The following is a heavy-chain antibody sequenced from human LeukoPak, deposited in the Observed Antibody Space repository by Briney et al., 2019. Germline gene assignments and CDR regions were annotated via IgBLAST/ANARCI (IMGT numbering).Heavy chain of an antibody. D-gene: IGHD6-6*01. CDR2: IYPGDSDT. CDR3: ARQGAARAVDY. J-gene: IGHJ4*02. V-gene: IGHV5-51*01. CDR1: GYSFTSYW. Sequence: GASLKISCKGSGYSFTSYWIGWLRQMPGKGLEWMGIIYPGDSDTRYTPSFQGQVTISADKSISTAYLQWSSLKASDTAMYDCARQGAARAVDYWGQGTLVTVSS.